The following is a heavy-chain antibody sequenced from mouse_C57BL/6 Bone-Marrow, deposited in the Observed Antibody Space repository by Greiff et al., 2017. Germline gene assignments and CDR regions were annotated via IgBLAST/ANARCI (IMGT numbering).Heavy chain of an antibody. CDR2: FYPGSGSI. D-gene: IGHD2-4*01. CDR1: GYIFTEYT. CDR3: ARHERYYDYEGYFDY. V-gene: IGHV1-62-2*01. Sequence: QVQLQQSGAELGKPGASVKLSCKASGYIFTEYTIHWVKQRSGQGLEWIGWFYPGSGSIKYNERFKDKATLTADKSSNTVYMELSRLTSEDSAVYFCARHERYYDYEGYFDYWGQGTTLPVSS. J-gene: IGHJ2*01.